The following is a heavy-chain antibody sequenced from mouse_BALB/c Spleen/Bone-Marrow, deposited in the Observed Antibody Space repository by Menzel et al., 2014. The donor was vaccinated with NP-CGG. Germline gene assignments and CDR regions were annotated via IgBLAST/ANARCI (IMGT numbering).Heavy chain of an antibody. J-gene: IGHJ2*01. CDR1: GYTFSSYW. Sequence: QVQLQQSGAELMKPGASVKISCKATGYTFSSYWIEFTKQRPGHGLEWIGEILPGSGSTHYNEKFKGRATFTADTSSNTAYMQLSSLTSEDSAVYYCARGIRNYFDYWGQGTTLTVSS. CDR2: ILPGSGST. V-gene: IGHV1-9*01. D-gene: IGHD3-2*02. CDR3: ARGIRNYFDY.